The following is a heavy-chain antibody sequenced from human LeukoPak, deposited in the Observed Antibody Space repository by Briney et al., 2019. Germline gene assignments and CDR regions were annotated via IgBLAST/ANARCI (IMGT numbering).Heavy chain of an antibody. D-gene: IGHD3-10*01. CDR3: VRSHLWFGETYHYYMDV. CDR1: GGSISSSSYY. Sequence: PSETLSLTCTVSGGSISSSSYYWGWIRQPPGKGLEWIGSIYYSGSTYYNPSLKSRVTISVDTSKNQFSLKLSSVTAADTAVYYCVRSHLWFGETYHYYMDVWGKGTTVTVSS. CDR2: IYYSGST. V-gene: IGHV4-39*01. J-gene: IGHJ6*03.